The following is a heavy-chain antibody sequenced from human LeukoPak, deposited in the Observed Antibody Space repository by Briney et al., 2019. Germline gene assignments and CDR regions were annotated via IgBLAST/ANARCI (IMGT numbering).Heavy chain of an antibody. J-gene: IGHJ4*02. V-gene: IGHV3-23*01. CDR3: AKDPIFSGSYGVFDY. CDR2: IIDSGNSI. CDR1: GFTFSSCA. Sequence: PGGSLRLSCAASGFTFSSCAMSWVRQAPGKGLEWVSTIIDSGNSIYYADSAEGRFTISRDNSKNTLYLQMNSLRAGDTAVYYCAKDPIFSGSYGVFDYWGLGTLVTVS. D-gene: IGHD1-26*01.